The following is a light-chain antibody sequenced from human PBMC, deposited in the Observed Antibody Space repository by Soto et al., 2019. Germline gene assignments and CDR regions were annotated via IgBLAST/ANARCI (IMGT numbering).Light chain of an antibody. CDR1: TGAVTRGYY. V-gene: IGLV7-43*01. CDR3: LLYYGGQLGV. CDR2: STN. Sequence: QAVVTQEPSLTVSPGGTVTLTCGTSTGAVTRGYYPNWFQQKPGQAPRALIYSTNNKYSWTPARFSGSLLGGKAALTLSGVQPEDEADYYCLLYYGGQLGVFGGWTKLTVL. J-gene: IGLJ2*01.